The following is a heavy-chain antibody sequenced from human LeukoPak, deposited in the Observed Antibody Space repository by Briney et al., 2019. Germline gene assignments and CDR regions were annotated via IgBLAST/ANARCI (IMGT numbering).Heavy chain of an antibody. J-gene: IGHJ4*02. CDR1: GFTFSSYA. D-gene: IGHD5-12*01. Sequence: GGSLRLSCAASGFTFSSYAMSWVRQAPGKGLEWVSAISGSGGSAYYADSVKGRFTISRDNSKNTLYLQMNSLRAEDTAVYYCAKTYSGYDHFDYWGQGTLVTVS. V-gene: IGHV3-23*01. CDR3: AKTYSGYDHFDY. CDR2: ISGSGGSA.